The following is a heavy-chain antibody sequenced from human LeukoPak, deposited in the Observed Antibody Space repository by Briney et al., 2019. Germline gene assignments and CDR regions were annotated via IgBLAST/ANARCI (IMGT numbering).Heavy chain of an antibody. V-gene: IGHV4-34*01. CDR1: GGSFSGYY. CDR3: ARGSLAYYFDY. J-gene: IGHJ4*02. CDR2: INHSGST. Sequence: SETLSLTCAGYGGSFSGYYWSWIRQPPGKGLEWIGEINHSGSTNYNPSLKSRVTISVDTSKNQFSLKLSSVTAADTAVYYCARGSLAYYFDYWGQGTLVTVSS.